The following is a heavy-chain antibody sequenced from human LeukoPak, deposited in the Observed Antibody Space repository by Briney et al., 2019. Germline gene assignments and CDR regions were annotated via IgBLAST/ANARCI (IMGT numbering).Heavy chain of an antibody. D-gene: IGHD3-22*01. CDR1: GFTVSSND. J-gene: IGHJ4*02. CDR2: IYSGGRT. Sequence: GGSLRLSCAASGFTVSSNDMSWVRQAPGKGLEWVSVIYSGGRTFYADSVKGRFTISRDNSKNTLYLQMNSLRAEDTAVYYCAIYDSSGYYNYWGQGTLVTVSS. CDR3: AIYDSSGYYNY. V-gene: IGHV3-53*01.